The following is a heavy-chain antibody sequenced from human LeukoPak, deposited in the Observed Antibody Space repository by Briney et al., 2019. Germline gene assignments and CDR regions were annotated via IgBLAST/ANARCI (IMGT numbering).Heavy chain of an antibody. J-gene: IGHJ4*02. CDR2: IYYSGST. V-gene: IGHV4-39*07. CDR1: GGSISSSSYY. CDR3: ARDHYSNSFDY. D-gene: IGHD4-11*01. Sequence: SETLSLTCTVSGGSISSSSYYWGWIRQPPGKGLEWIGSIYYSGSTYYNPSLKSRVTISVDTSKNQFSLKLSSVTAADTAVYYCARDHYSNSFDYWGQGTLVTVSS.